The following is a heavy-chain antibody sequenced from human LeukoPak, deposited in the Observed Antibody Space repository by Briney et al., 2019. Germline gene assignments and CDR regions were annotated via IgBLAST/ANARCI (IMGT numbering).Heavy chain of an antibody. Sequence: ASVKVSCKASGYTFTGYYMHWVRQAPGQGLEWMGWTNPNSGGTNYAQKFQGRLTMTRDTSISTAYMGLSRLRSDDTAVYYCARERGFGGSYYYYYYMDVWGKGTTVTISS. V-gene: IGHV1-2*02. J-gene: IGHJ6*03. CDR3: ARERGFGGSYYYYYYMDV. CDR1: GYTFTGYY. D-gene: IGHD3-16*01. CDR2: TNPNSGGT.